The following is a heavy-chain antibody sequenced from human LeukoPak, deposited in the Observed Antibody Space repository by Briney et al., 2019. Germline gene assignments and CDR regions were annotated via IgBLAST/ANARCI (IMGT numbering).Heavy chain of an antibody. CDR1: GYSFTDYY. Sequence: ASVTVSFTASGYSFTDYYVHWVRQAPGQGVEWMGWINPNSGGTNYTQNFQGRVTMTRDTSISTAYMELSRLTSDNPAVFYCARHKSTIATYCLDYWGQGTLVTVSS. V-gene: IGHV1-2*02. D-gene: IGHD5-24*01. CDR3: ARHKSTIATYCLDY. J-gene: IGHJ4*02. CDR2: INPNSGGT.